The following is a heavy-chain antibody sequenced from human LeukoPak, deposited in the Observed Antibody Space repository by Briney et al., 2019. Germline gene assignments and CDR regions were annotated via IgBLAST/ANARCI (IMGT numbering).Heavy chain of an antibody. V-gene: IGHV1-69*05. CDR3: ARAQMTTVMVANWFDP. D-gene: IGHD4-11*01. CDR1: GGTFNSYA. J-gene: IGHJ5*02. Sequence: SVKVSCKASGGTFNSYAISWVRQAPGQGLEWMGGIIPIFGTADHAQKFQGRVTITTDESTSTAYMELSSLRSEDTAVYYCARAQMTTVMVANWFDPWGQGTLVTVSS. CDR2: IIPIFGTA.